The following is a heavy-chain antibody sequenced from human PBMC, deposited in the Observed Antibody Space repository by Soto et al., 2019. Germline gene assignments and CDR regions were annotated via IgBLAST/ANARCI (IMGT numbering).Heavy chain of an antibody. Sequence: LLVESGGGLVKPGGSLRLSCAGSGLSFSRYAMNWVRQAPGKGLEWVASISGTASHIRNADSVRGRFTISKDDAKNSLSLQMPSLRAEDTAVYFCAKGRAAAYYFDFWGRGTLVSVSS. D-gene: IGHD6-13*01. CDR3: AKGRAAAYYFDF. CDR2: ISGTASHI. V-gene: IGHV3-21*01. J-gene: IGHJ4*02. CDR1: GLSFSRYA.